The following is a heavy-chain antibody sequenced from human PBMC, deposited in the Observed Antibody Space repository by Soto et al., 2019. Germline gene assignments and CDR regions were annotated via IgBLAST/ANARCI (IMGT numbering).Heavy chain of an antibody. J-gene: IGHJ4*02. V-gene: IGHV3-30*18. CDR2: ISYDGSNK. Sequence: QVQLVESGGGVVQPGRSLRLSCAASGFTFSSYGMHWVRQAPGKGLEWVAVISYDGSNKYYADSVKGRFTISRDNSKNTLYLQMNSLRAEDTAVYYCAKDRDRYSSGWYVGYFDYWGQGTLVTVSS. CDR1: GFTFSSYG. D-gene: IGHD6-19*01. CDR3: AKDRDRYSSGWYVGYFDY.